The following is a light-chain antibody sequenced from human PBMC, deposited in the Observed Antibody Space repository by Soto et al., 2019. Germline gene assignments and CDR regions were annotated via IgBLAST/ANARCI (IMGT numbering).Light chain of an antibody. Sequence: QSVLTQPPSASGSPGQSVTISCIGTRSDVGRYNYVSWYQHHPGKAPKLIIYEVTKRPSGVPDRFSGSKSGNTASLTVSGLQADDEADYYCNSYVGSNNYVFGTGTKVTVL. J-gene: IGLJ1*01. CDR1: RSDVGRYNY. V-gene: IGLV2-8*01. CDR2: EVT. CDR3: NSYVGSNNYV.